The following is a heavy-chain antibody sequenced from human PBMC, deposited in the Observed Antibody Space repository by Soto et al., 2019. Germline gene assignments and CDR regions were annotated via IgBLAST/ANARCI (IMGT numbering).Heavy chain of an antibody. D-gene: IGHD1-20*01. J-gene: IGHJ5*02. V-gene: IGHV4-4*07. CDR2: IYASGST. CDR1: GGSISSYY. Sequence: SETLSLTCTVSGGSISSYYWSWIRQPAGKGLEWIGRIYASGSTNYNPSLNSRVTMSVDTSKNQFSLKLSSVTAADTAVYYCARDRAVTGNDNWFDPWGQGTLVTVSS. CDR3: ARDRAVTGNDNWFDP.